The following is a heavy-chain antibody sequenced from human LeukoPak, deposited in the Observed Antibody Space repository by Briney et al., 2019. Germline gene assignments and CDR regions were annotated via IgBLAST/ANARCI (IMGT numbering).Heavy chain of an antibody. CDR3: ARVGSSWNYYFDY. CDR1: GFTFSSYW. Sequence: GGSLRLSCAASGFTFSSYWMSWVRQAPGKGLEWVANIKQDGSEKYYVDSVKGRFTISRDNAKNSLYLQMNSLRAEDTAVYYCARVGSSWNYYFDYWGQGTLVTVPS. J-gene: IGHJ4*02. D-gene: IGHD6-13*01. CDR2: IKQDGSEK. V-gene: IGHV3-7*03.